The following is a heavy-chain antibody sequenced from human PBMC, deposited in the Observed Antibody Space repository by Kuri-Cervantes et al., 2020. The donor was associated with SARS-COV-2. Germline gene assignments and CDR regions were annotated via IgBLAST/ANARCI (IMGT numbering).Heavy chain of an antibody. CDR2: IIPILGIA. J-gene: IGHJ4*02. D-gene: IGHD3-10*01. V-gene: IGHV1-69*02. Sequence: SVKVSCKASGGTFSSYTISWVRQAPGQGLEWMGRIIPILGIANYAQKFKGRVTITADKSTSTAYMELSSLRSEDTAVYYCARGRGVIISALDYWGQGTLVTVSS. CDR1: GGTFSSYT. CDR3: ARGRGVIISALDY.